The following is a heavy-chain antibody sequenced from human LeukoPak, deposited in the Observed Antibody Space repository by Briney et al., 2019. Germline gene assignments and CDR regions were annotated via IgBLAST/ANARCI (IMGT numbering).Heavy chain of an antibody. CDR1: GFTFSSYS. CDR3: ARGGGGWIHLWQYYFDY. J-gene: IGHJ4*02. D-gene: IGHD5-18*01. CDR2: ITSSNSYI. Sequence: GGSLRLSCAASGFTFSSYSMNWVRQAPGKGLEWVSSITSSNSYIYYADSVKGRFTISRDNAKNSLYLQMNSLRAEDTAVFYCARGGGGWIHLWQYYFDYWGQGTLVTVSS. V-gene: IGHV3-21*01.